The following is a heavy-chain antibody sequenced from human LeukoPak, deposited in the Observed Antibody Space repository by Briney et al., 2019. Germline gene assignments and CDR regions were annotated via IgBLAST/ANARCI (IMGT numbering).Heavy chain of an antibody. CDR3: ARDDCSSISCYHNWFDP. D-gene: IGHD2-2*01. V-gene: IGHV3-7*01. CDR1: GFTFSSYW. J-gene: IGHJ5*02. CDR2: IKQDGSEK. Sequence: PGGSLRLSCAASGFTFSSYWMSWVRQAPGKGLEWVANIKQDGSEKYYVDSVKGRFTISRDSAKNSLYLQMNSLRAEDMAVYYCARDDCSSISCYHNWFDPWGQGTLVTVSS.